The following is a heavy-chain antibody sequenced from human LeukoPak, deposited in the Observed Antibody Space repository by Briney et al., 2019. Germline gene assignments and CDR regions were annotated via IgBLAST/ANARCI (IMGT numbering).Heavy chain of an antibody. CDR3: ARVGARLNSHDSVVNWGNALDI. Sequence: SETLSLTCAVYGGSFSGYYWSWIRQPPGKGLEWIGEINHSGSTNYNPSLKSRVTISVDTSKNQFSLKLSSVTAADTAVYYCARVGARLNSHDSVVNWGNALDIGAKGQWSPSLQ. V-gene: IGHV4-34*01. CDR2: INHSGST. J-gene: IGHJ3*02. D-gene: IGHD3-22*01. CDR1: GGSFSGYY.